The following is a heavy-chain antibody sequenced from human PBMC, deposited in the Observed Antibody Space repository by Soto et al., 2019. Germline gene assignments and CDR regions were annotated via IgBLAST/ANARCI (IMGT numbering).Heavy chain of an antibody. CDR2: ISGYNGDT. D-gene: IGHD1-1*01. CDR1: GYTFTRYG. CDR3: ATNLHPPYFFYGLYV. Sequence: ASVKVSCKASGYTFTRYGISWVRQAPGQGLEWMGWISGYNGDTNYAQKFQDRVSMTIDTSTGTVYMELRSLTSDDTAVYYCATNLHPPYFFYGLYVWG. V-gene: IGHV1-18*01. J-gene: IGHJ6*01.